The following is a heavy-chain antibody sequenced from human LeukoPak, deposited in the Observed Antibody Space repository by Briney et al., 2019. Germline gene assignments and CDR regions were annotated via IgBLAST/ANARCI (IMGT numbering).Heavy chain of an antibody. CDR3: ARILISSPGDSSGYYYSFDY. CDR1: GYTFTSYG. V-gene: IGHV1-18*01. D-gene: IGHD3-22*01. Sequence: ASVKVSCKASGYTFTSYGISWVRQAPGQGLVLRGWISAYNGNTNYAQKLQGRVTMTTDTSTSTAYMELRSLTSDDTAVHYCARILISSPGDSSGYYYSFDYWGQGTLVTVSS. J-gene: IGHJ4*02. CDR2: ISAYNGNT.